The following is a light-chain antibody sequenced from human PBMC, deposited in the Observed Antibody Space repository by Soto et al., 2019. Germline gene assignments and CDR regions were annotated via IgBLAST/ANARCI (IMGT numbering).Light chain of an antibody. CDR1: QTVNSNY. CDR2: GAS. CDR3: HQCGRSQIFT. V-gene: IGKV3-20*01. J-gene: IGKJ3*01. Sequence: EIVLTQSPGTLSLSPGERATLSCRASQTVNSNYLAWYQQRPGQAPRLLMYGASIRAAGIPDRFSGSGSGTDFPLTISILEPADFAGYHCHQCGRSQIFTFGPGTTVDIK.